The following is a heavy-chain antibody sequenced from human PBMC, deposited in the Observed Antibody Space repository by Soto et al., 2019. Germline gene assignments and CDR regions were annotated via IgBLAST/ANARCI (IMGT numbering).Heavy chain of an antibody. V-gene: IGHV3-23*01. D-gene: IGHD5-12*01. Sequence: GGSLRLSCAASGFTFSDYAMSWVRQAPGKGLEWVSGISGSGISTHYADSIKGRFTSSRDNSKNTLYLQLNSLRAEDTAVYYCAKGLRLSYYYGMDVWGQGTTVTVSS. CDR1: GFTFSDYA. CDR2: ISGSGIST. J-gene: IGHJ6*02. CDR3: AKGLRLSYYYGMDV.